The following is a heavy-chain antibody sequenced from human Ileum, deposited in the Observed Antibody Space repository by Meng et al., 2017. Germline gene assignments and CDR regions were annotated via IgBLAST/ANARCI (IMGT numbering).Heavy chain of an antibody. V-gene: IGHV3-21*01. CDR1: GFNFSSYS. CDR3: ASDY. CDR2: ISSTSGYI. Sequence: EWQLVECGGGLAKPGGSLIRFCAASGFNFSSYSMNWVRQAPGKGLEWVSSISSTSGYIYYADSVKGRFTISRDNAKNSLYLQMNSLRAEDTAVYYCASDYWGQGTLVTVSS. J-gene: IGHJ4*02.